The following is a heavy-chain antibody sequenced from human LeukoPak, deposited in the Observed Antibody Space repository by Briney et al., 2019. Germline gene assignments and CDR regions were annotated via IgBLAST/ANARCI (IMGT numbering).Heavy chain of an antibody. Sequence: ASVKVSCKASGYTFTNYGISWVRQAPGQGLEWMGWIGAYSGHTTYAQNIQGRLTMTTDTSTSTAYMDLRSLRSDDTAVYYCVRDFSCGGGTCSDCFNPWGQGTLVTVSS. J-gene: IGHJ5*02. CDR1: GYTFTNYG. V-gene: IGHV1-18*01. D-gene: IGHD2-15*01. CDR2: IGAYSGHT. CDR3: VRDFSCGGGTCSDCFNP.